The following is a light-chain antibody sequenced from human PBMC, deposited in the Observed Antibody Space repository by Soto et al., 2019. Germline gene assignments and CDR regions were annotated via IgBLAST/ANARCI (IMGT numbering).Light chain of an antibody. J-gene: IGLJ3*02. CDR1: SSDVGGYNY. CDR2: DVS. V-gene: IGLV2-14*01. Sequence: QSALTQPASVSGSPGQSITISCTGTSSDVGGYNYVSWYQQHPGKAPKLMIYDVSNRPSGVSNRFSGSKSGNTASLTISGLQAEDEDDYYCSSYTSSSTGVLGGGTKLTVL. CDR3: SSYTSSSTGV.